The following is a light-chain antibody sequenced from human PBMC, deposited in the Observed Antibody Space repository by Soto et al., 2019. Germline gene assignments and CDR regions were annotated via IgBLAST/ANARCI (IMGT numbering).Light chain of an antibody. CDR1: RNIFYSSNNEDY. J-gene: IGKJ1*01. Sequence: DIMMTQSPDSLAVSLGERATINCKSSRNIFYSSNNEDYLAWYQQKPGQPPKLLFYGASIRQSGVPDRFSGSGSGTDFTLTISSLQAEDVAVYYCQQYYGSWTFGQGTKVEIK. CDR3: QQYYGSWT. V-gene: IGKV4-1*01. CDR2: GAS.